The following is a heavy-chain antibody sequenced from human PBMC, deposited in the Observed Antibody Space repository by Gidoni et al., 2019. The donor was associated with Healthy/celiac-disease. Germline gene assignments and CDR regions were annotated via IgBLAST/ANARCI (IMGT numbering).Heavy chain of an antibody. CDR1: GFTFSSYE. J-gene: IGHJ4*02. Sequence: EVQLVESGGGLVQPGGSLRLSCAASGFTFSSYEMNWVRQAPGKRLELVSYISSSGSTIYYADSVKGRFTISRDNAKNSLYLQMNSLRAEDTAVYYCARQYCSSTSCGFDYWGQGTLVTVSS. D-gene: IGHD2-2*01. CDR3: ARQYCSSTSCGFDY. CDR2: ISSSGSTI. V-gene: IGHV3-48*03.